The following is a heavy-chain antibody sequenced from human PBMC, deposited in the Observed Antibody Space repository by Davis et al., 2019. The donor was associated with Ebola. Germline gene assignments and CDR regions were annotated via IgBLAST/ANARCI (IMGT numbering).Heavy chain of an antibody. CDR2: MSYDGSNE. Sequence: GESLKISCATSGFTFSSYAIHWVRQAPGKGLEWVAVMSYDGSNEYYADSVKGRFIISRDISKKTLFLQMNSLRAEDTAVYYSAKDEPQIYDFWSGYYDSWGPGTLVTVSS. CDR3: AKDEPQIYDFWSGYYDS. V-gene: IGHV3-30*18. D-gene: IGHD3-3*01. J-gene: IGHJ4*02. CDR1: GFTFSSYA.